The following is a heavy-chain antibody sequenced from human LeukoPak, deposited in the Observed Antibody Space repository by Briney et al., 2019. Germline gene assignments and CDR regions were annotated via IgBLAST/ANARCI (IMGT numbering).Heavy chain of an antibody. Sequence: QAGGSLRLSCADSGFTFSNYAMSWVRQAPGKGLEWVAVISYDGSNKYYADSVKGRFTISRDNSKNTLYLQMNSLRAEDTAVYYCAKDRPPPSFIVVVPAASYYYGMDVWGQGTTVTVSS. J-gene: IGHJ6*02. CDR2: ISYDGSNK. V-gene: IGHV3-30*18. CDR1: GFTFSNYA. D-gene: IGHD2-2*01. CDR3: AKDRPPPSFIVVVPAASYYYGMDV.